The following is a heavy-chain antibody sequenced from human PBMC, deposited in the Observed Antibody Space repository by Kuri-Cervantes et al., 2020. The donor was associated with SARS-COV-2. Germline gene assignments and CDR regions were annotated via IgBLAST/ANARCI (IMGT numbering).Heavy chain of an antibody. D-gene: IGHD3-3*01. CDR1: GGSISSYY. Sequence: SETLSLTCTVSGGSISSYYWSWIRQPPGKGLEWIGYIYYSGSTNYNPSLKSRVPISVDTSKNQFSLKLSSVTAADTAVYFCVKGGARITNSGVVIANWFDPWGQGNRVTVSS. CDR2: IYYSGST. CDR3: VKGGARITNSGVVIANWFDP. J-gene: IGHJ5*01. V-gene: IGHV4-59*12.